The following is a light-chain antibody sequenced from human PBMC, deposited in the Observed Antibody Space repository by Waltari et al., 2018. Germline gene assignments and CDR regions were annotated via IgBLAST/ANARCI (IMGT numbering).Light chain of an antibody. Sequence: QSALTQPASVSGSPGQSITISYTGTNSDIGASNYVSWYQQHPGKAPILIIFDVTFRTAGVSHRFSGSKSGNTASLTISGLQAEDEADYFCASYIGSALELFGGGTRLTVL. V-gene: IGLV2-14*03. CDR2: DVT. J-gene: IGLJ3*02. CDR1: NSDIGASNY. CDR3: ASYIGSALEL.